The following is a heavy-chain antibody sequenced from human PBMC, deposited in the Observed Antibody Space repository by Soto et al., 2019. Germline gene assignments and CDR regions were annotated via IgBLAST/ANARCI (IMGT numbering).Heavy chain of an antibody. CDR3: AKDVRVSGSHYNSFGY. Sequence: EVQLVESGGGLIQPGGSLKLSCAASGFTVGNNYMSWVRQAPGKGLEWVSLIYSTGTTKYADSVKGRFTVSRDNAKNTLYLQTNRRSAEDEAVYYCAKDVRVSGSHYNSFGYWGQGTLVTVSS. CDR1: GFTVGNNY. J-gene: IGHJ4*02. D-gene: IGHD3-10*01. V-gene: IGHV3-53*01. CDR2: IYSTGTT.